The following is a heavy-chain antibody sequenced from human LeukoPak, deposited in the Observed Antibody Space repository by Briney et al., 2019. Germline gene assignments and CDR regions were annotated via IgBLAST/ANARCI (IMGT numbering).Heavy chain of an antibody. CDR2: IYYSGST. CDR3: ARTYYYDSSGYIDAFDI. V-gene: IGHV4-30-4*02. D-gene: IGHD3-22*01. CDR1: GGSISSGDYY. Sequence: PSETLSLTCTVSGGSISSGDYYWSWIRQPPGKGLEWIGYIYYSGSTYYNPSLKSRVTISVDTFKNQFSLKLSSVTAADTAVYYCARTYYYDSSGYIDAFDIWGQGTMVTVSS. J-gene: IGHJ3*02.